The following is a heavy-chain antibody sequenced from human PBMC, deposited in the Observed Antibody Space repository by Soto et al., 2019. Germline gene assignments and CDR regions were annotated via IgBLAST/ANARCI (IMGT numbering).Heavy chain of an antibody. CDR1: GGSISSSSYY. D-gene: IGHD1-26*01. J-gene: IGHJ4*02. Sequence: PSETLSLTCTVSGGSISSSSYYWGWIRQPPGKGLEWIGSIYYSGSTYYNPSLKSRVTISVDTSKNQFSLKLSSVTAADTAVYYCARVMWELLQVFDYWGQGTLVTVSS. V-gene: IGHV4-39*01. CDR2: IYYSGST. CDR3: ARVMWELLQVFDY.